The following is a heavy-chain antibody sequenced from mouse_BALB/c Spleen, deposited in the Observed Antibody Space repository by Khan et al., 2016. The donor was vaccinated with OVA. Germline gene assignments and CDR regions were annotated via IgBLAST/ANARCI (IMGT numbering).Heavy chain of an antibody. Sequence: VQLKQSGPELVKPGASVKISCKASGYSFTGYFMNWVMQSHGKSLEWIGRINPHIGETFYNQKFKGKATLTVDESSSTAYMELRSLTSEDAAVYDCARTYGSGFDNWGQGTTLTVSS. CDR3: ARTYGSGFDN. CDR2: INPHIGET. J-gene: IGHJ2*01. CDR1: GYSFTGYF. D-gene: IGHD1-1*01. V-gene: IGHV1-20*01.